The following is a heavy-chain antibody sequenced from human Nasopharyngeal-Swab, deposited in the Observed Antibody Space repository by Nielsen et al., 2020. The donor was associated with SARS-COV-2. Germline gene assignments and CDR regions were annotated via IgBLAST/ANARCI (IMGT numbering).Heavy chain of an antibody. CDR3: AREGGDSYGSGGAFEI. Sequence: GGSLRLSCAASGFTFSTYPMHWVRQAAGKGLEWVAVISYDGSNKYYADSVKGRFTISRDNSKNTLYLQMNRLRPEDTAVYYCAREGGDSYGSGGAFEIWGQGTMVTVPS. CDR1: GFTFSTYP. V-gene: IGHV3-30-3*01. D-gene: IGHD5-18*01. CDR2: ISYDGSNK. J-gene: IGHJ3*02.